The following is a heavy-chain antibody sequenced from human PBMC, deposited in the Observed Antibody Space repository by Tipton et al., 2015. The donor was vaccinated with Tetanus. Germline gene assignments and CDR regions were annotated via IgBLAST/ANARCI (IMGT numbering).Heavy chain of an antibody. CDR2: VIYDVPS. D-gene: IGHD2-2*01. CDR3: ARGVPYSTTMGSDWFDP. CDR1: GVSVRRYY. J-gene: IGHJ5*02. V-gene: IGHV4-34*01. Sequence: TLSLTCTVSGVSVRRYYWSWIRQSPDKGLEWLGDVIYDVPSYFNPSLNSRVKTSLDTSMNQASLTLTSGTAADTALYYCARGVPYSTTMGSDWFDPWGQGTLVTVSS.